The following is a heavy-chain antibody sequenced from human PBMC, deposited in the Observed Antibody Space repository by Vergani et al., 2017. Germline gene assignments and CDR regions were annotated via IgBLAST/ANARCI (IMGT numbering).Heavy chain of an antibody. CDR3: AKLYCSSTSCYPHNWFDP. V-gene: IGHV3-23*01. CDR1: GFTFSSYA. D-gene: IGHD2-2*01. CDR2: ISGSGGST. Sequence: EVQLLESGGGLVQPGGSLRLSCAASGFTFSSYAMSWARQAPGKGLEWVSAISGSGGSTYYADSVKGRFTISRDNSKNTLYLQMNSLRAEDTAVYYCAKLYCSSTSCYPHNWFDPWGQGTLVTVSS. J-gene: IGHJ5*02.